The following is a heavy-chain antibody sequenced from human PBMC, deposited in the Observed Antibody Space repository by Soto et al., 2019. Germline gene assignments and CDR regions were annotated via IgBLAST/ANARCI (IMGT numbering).Heavy chain of an antibody. Sequence: GGSLRLSCAASGFTLSNYALAWVRLAPGKGLQWVSSIRGGGGSTYYADSVKGRFTVSRDNSNNTLYLQMNSLRAEDTAVYYCAKGPGSSLFTLDDWGQGTLVTVSS. CDR3: AKGPGSSLFTLDD. D-gene: IGHD2-2*01. V-gene: IGHV3-23*01. CDR1: GFTLSNYA. J-gene: IGHJ4*02. CDR2: IRGGGGST.